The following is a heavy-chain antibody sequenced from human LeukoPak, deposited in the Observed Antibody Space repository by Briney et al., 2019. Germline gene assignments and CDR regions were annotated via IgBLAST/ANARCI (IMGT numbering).Heavy chain of an antibody. CDR3: ARDRYCSSAYCYDY. D-gene: IGHD2-2*01. J-gene: IGHJ4*02. CDR1: GLTFSSYG. V-gene: IGHV3-64*01. CDR2: ISSTGGST. Sequence: GGSLRLSCVASGLTFSSYGMHWVRQAPGKGLEYVSAISSTGGSTYYANSVKGRFTIFRDNSKNTLYLQMDSLGAEDTAVSYCARDRYCSSAYCYDYWGQGTLVTVSS.